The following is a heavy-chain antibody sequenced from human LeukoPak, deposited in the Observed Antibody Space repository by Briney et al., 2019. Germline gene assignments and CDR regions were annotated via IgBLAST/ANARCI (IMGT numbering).Heavy chain of an antibody. Sequence: GASVKVSCKASGYTFTGYHMHWVRQAPGQGLEWMGWINPKSGGTNYAQKFQGRVTMTRDTSISTTYMELSRLRSDDTAVYYCARDLGISGWYAPPLGYFDYWGQGTLVTVSS. CDR2: INPKSGGT. CDR3: ARDLGISGWYAPPLGYFDY. D-gene: IGHD6-19*01. V-gene: IGHV1-2*02. CDR1: GYTFTGYH. J-gene: IGHJ4*02.